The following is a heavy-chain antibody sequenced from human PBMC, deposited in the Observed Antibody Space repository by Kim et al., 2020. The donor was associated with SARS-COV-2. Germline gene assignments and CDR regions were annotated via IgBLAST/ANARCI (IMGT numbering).Heavy chain of an antibody. CDR1: GFTFSSYA. Sequence: GGSLRLSCAASGFTFSSYAMSWVRQAPGKGLEWVSAISGSGGSTYYADSVKGRFTISRDNSKNTLYLQMNSLRAEDTAVYYCAKIDPRGSGSRKDDAFDIWGQGTMVTVSS. CDR3: AKIDPRGSGSRKDDAFDI. V-gene: IGHV3-23*01. CDR2: ISGSGGST. J-gene: IGHJ3*02. D-gene: IGHD3-10*01.